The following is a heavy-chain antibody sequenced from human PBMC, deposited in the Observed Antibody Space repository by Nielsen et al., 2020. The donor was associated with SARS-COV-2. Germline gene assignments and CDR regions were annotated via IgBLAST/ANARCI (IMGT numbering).Heavy chain of an antibody. J-gene: IGHJ4*02. D-gene: IGHD4-23*01. V-gene: IGHV3-30*18. Sequence: GESLKISCAVSGFTFSSYGMHWVRQAPGKGLEWVAVISFDGSNKYFADSVKGRFTISRDNSKSTLFLQMNSLRAEDTAVYYCTKPNGQLRWYQWTFDYWAREPWSPSPQ. CDR3: TKPNGQLRWYQWTFDY. CDR1: GFTFSSYG. CDR2: ISFDGSNK.